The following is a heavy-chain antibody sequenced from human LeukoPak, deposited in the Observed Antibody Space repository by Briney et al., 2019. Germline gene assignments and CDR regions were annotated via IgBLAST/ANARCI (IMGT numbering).Heavy chain of an antibody. CDR2: ISGSGGST. Sequence: GGSLGLSCAASGFTFSSYAMSWVRQAPGKGLEWVSAISGSGGSTYYADSVKGRFTISRDNSKNTLYLQMNSLRAEDTAVYYCAKVERWYPAYYYYGMDVWGQGTTVTVSS. CDR1: GFTFSSYA. CDR3: AKVERWYPAYYYYGMDV. D-gene: IGHD4-23*01. J-gene: IGHJ6*02. V-gene: IGHV3-23*01.